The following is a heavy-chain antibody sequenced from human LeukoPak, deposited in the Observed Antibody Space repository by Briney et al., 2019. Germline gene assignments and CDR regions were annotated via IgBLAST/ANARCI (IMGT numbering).Heavy chain of an antibody. Sequence: GASVKVSCKASGGTFSSYAISWVRQAPGQGLEWMGRIIPIFGTANYAQKFQGRVTITTDESTSTAYMELSSLRSEDTAVYYCARSSLHCSSTSCPQRAEYFQHWGQGTLVTVS. J-gene: IGHJ1*01. D-gene: IGHD2-2*01. V-gene: IGHV1-69*05. CDR3: ARSSLHCSSTSCPQRAEYFQH. CDR2: IIPIFGTA. CDR1: GGTFSSYA.